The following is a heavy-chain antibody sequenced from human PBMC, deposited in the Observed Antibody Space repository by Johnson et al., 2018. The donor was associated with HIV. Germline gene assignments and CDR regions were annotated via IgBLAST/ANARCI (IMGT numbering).Heavy chain of an antibody. CDR2: ISYDGSYE. V-gene: IGHV3-30*04. D-gene: IGHD2-2*01. CDR3: ARVSRLGDIVVLSDAFDT. CDR1: GFTFGDYA. Sequence: QVQLVESGGGLVQPGRSLRLSCTVSGFTFGDYAMSWVRQAPGKGLEWVAVISYDGSYEYHADSVKGRFTISRDNSKSTLFLQMNSLRAEDTAVYYCARVSRLGDIVVLSDAFDTWGQGTMVTVSS. J-gene: IGHJ3*02.